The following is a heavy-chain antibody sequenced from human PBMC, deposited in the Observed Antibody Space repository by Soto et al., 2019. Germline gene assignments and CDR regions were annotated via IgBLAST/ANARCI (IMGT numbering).Heavy chain of an antibody. Sequence: GGSLRLSCAASGFTFSSYSMNWVRQAPGKGLEWVSYISSSSSTIYYADSVKGRFTISRDNAKNSLYLQKNSLRDEDTVEYSGAGAPNRIVGATEYFHHWGQGTLVTVSS. D-gene: IGHD1-26*01. CDR1: GFTFSSYS. V-gene: IGHV3-48*02. J-gene: IGHJ1*01. CDR2: ISSSSSTI. CDR3: AGAPNRIVGATEYFHH.